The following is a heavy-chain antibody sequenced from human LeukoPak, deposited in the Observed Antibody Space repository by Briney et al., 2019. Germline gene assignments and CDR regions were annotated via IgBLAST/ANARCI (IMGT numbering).Heavy chain of an antibody. CDR2: IIPILGIA. CDR1: GGTFSSYA. CDR3: AGLYGGNLPPHAFDI. D-gene: IGHD4-23*01. V-gene: IGHV1-69*04. Sequence: ASVKVSCKASGGTFSSYAISWVRQAPGQGLEWMGRIIPILGIANYAQKFQGRVTITADKSTSTAYMELSSLRSEDTAVYYCAGLYGGNLPPHAFDIWGQGTMVTVSS. J-gene: IGHJ3*02.